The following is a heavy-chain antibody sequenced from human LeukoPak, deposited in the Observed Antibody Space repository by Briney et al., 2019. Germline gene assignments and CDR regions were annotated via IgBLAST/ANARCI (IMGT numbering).Heavy chain of an antibody. CDR3: ARDPTQYLRYGHFDY. Sequence: GGSLRLSCTGSPLTFSSYSLNWVRQAPGKGLEWVASITTSSRYIYYADSVKGRFTISRDNAKNSLYLQMNSLRVEDTAVYYCARDPTQYLRYGHFDYWGQGTLVTVSS. CDR1: PLTFSSYS. CDR2: ITTSSRYI. J-gene: IGHJ4*02. V-gene: IGHV3-21*01. D-gene: IGHD5/OR15-5a*01.